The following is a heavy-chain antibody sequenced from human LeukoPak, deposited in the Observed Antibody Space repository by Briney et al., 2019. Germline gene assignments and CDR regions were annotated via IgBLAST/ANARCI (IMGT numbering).Heavy chain of an antibody. V-gene: IGHV1-8*01. CDR1: GYTFTSYD. D-gene: IGHD3-9*01. CDR2: MNPNNANT. J-gene: IGHJ5*02. CDR3: ASGFDWLLS. Sequence: GASVKVSCKASGYTFTSYDINWVRQATGQGLEWMGWMNPNNANTAYAQKFQGRVTMTRNTSISTAYMELSSLRSEDTAVHYCASGFDWLLSWGQGTLVTVSS.